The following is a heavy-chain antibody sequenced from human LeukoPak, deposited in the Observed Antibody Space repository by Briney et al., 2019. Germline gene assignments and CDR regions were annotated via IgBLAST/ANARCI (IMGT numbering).Heavy chain of an antibody. D-gene: IGHD1-14*01. Sequence: GESLKISCKGSGYSFTSYWIGWVRQMPGKGLEWMGIIYPGDSDTRYSPSFQGQVTISADKSISTAYLQWSSLEASDTAMYYCPRIDRPPFDYLSQGTLVVVSS. CDR1: GYSFTSYW. J-gene: IGHJ4*02. CDR2: IYPGDSDT. CDR3: PRIDRPPFDY. V-gene: IGHV5-51*01.